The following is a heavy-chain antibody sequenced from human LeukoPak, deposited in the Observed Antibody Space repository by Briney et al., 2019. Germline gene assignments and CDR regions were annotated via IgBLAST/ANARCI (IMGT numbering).Heavy chain of an antibody. J-gene: IGHJ4*02. Sequence: SETLSLTCTVSGGSISSYYWSWIRQPPGKGLEWIGYIYYSGSTNYNPSLKSRVTISVDTSKNQFSLKLSSVTAADTAVYYCAGGTLSSGWYYFDYWGLGTLVTVSS. CDR3: AGGTLSSGWYYFDY. V-gene: IGHV4-59*01. D-gene: IGHD6-19*01. CDR2: IYYSGST. CDR1: GGSISSYY.